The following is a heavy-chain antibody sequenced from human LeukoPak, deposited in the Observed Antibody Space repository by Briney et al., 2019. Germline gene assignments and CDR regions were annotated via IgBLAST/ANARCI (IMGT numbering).Heavy chain of an antibody. CDR3: ARKYYCSGGSCYSGFDY. D-gene: IGHD2-15*01. V-gene: IGHV1-46*01. CDR2: INPSGGST. CDR1: GYTFTSYY. Sequence: ASVKVSCKASGYTFTSYYMHWVRQAPGQGLEWMGIINPSGGSTSYAQKSQDRVTMTRDTSTSTVYMELSSLRSEDTAVYYCARKYYCSGGSCYSGFDYWGQGTLVTVSS. J-gene: IGHJ4*02.